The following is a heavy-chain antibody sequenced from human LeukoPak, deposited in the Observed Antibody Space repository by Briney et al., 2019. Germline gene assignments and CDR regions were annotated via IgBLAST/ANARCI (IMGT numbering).Heavy chain of an antibody. CDR1: GYTFTSYD. CDR2: VSPNSGNT. V-gene: IGHV1-8*01. D-gene: IGHD2-21*02. CDR3: ARGTALSSPLEY. Sequence: ASVKVSCKASGYTFTSYDINWVRQATGQGLEWMGWVSPNSGNTGYAQKFQGRVTMTRNTSISTAYMELSSLRSEDTAVYYCARGTALSSPLEYWGRGTLVTVSS. J-gene: IGHJ4*02.